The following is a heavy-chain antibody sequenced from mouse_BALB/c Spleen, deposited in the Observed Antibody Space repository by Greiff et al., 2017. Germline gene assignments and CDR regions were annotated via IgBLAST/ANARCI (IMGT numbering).Heavy chain of an antibody. D-gene: IGHD6-2*01. J-gene: IGHJ4*01. CDR2: ISYSGST. Sequence: EVQRVESGPGLVKPSQSLSLTCTVTGYSITSDYAWNWIRQFPGNKLEWMGYISYSGSTSYNPSLKSRISITRDTSKNQFFLQLNSVTTEDTATYYCARGLRYAMDYWGQGTSVTVSS. V-gene: IGHV3-2*02. CDR3: ARGLRYAMDY. CDR1: GYSITSDYA.